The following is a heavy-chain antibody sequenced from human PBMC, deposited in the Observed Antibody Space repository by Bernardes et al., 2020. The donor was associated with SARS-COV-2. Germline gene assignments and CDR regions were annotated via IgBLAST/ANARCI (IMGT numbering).Heavy chain of an antibody. V-gene: IGHV3-74*03. Sequence: GGSLRLSCGVSGFIFSAYCMHWVRQTPGKGLVWVSRLNEHGTITTYADSVKGRFTISRDNAKNTLYLQMNSLRAEDTATYYCVRDLAGGRGSWGQGTLVTVSS. CDR2: LNEHGTIT. D-gene: IGHD2-15*01. CDR1: GFIFSAYC. J-gene: IGHJ4*02. CDR3: VRDLAGGRGS.